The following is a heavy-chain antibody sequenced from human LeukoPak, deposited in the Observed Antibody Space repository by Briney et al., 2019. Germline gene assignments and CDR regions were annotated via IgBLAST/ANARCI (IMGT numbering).Heavy chain of an antibody. D-gene: IGHD2-2*02. CDR1: GGSFSGYY. J-gene: IGHJ5*02. CDR3: ARHGYCSSTSCYTEWRRWFDP. CDR2: INHSGST. Sequence: SETLSLTCAVHGGSFSGYYWSWIRQPPGKGLEWIGEINHSGSTNYNPSLKSRVTISVDTSKNQFSLKLSSVTAADTAVYYCARHGYCSSTSCYTEWRRWFDPWGQGTLVTVSS. V-gene: IGHV4-34*01.